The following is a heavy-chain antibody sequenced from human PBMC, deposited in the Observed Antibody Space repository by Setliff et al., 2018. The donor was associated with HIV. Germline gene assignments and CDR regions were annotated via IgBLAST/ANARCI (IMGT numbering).Heavy chain of an antibody. D-gene: IGHD3-10*01. Sequence: GGSLRLSCAASGFSFRTYNMNWVRQAPGKGLEWVSSISSDGRYIYYADSVKGRFTISRDDAKNSLYLQMNSLRAEDTAVYYCARGRGFGKSGYSYYYMDVWGKGTTVTVSS. CDR1: GFSFRTYN. J-gene: IGHJ6*03. CDR2: ISSDGRYI. CDR3: ARGRGFGKSGYSYYYMDV. V-gene: IGHV3-21*01.